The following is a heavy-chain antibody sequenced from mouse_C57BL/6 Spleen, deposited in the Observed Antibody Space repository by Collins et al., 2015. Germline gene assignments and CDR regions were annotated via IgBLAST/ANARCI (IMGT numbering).Heavy chain of an antibody. CDR1: GFSLSSYG. CDR2: IWSDGST. Sequence: QVQLKESGPGLVAPSQSLSITCTVSGFSLSSYGVHWVRQPPGKGLEWLVMIWSDGSTTYNSALKSRLSISKDNSKSQVFLKMNSLQTDDTAMYYCARHSNPLDYDGSMDYWGQGTSVTVSS. J-gene: IGHJ4*01. D-gene: IGHD2-4*01. CDR3: ARHSNPLDYDGSMDY. V-gene: IGHV2-6-1*01.